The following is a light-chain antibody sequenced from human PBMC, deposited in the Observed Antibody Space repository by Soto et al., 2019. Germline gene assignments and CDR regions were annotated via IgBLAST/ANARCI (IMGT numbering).Light chain of an antibody. J-gene: IGLJ1*01. Sequence: QSALTQPASVSGSPGQSITISCTGTSNDVGLYNFVSWYQQHPGKAPKLVLYEVRYRPSGISDRFSGSKSGNTASLTISGLQAEDEADYYCTSYTTSSTFYVFGTGTKLTVL. CDR2: EVR. CDR1: SNDVGLYNF. CDR3: TSYTTSSTFYV. V-gene: IGLV2-14*01.